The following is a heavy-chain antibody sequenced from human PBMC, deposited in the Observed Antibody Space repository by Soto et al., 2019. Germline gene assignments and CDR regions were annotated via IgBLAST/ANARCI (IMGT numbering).Heavy chain of an antibody. V-gene: IGHV1-69*08. CDR2: IIPILGIA. D-gene: IGHD2-2*01. Sequence: QVQLVQSGAEVKKPGSSVKVSCKASGGTFSSYTISWVRQAPGQGLEWMGRIIPILGIANYAQKFQGRVTITADQSTSTAYMELSSLRSEDTAVYYCAREPPHIYCSSTCCRGWFDPWGQGTLVTVSS. J-gene: IGHJ5*02. CDR1: GGTFSSYT. CDR3: AREPPHIYCSSTCCRGWFDP.